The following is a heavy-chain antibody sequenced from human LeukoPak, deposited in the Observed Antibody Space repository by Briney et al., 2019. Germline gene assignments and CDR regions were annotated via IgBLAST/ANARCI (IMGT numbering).Heavy chain of an antibody. Sequence: SETLSLTCTVSSYSISSGYYWGWIRQPPGKGLEWIGSVYHSGSTYYNPSLKSRVTMSVDTSKNQFSLKLSSVTAADTAVYYCARDMRSSGYFAYFDYWGQGTLVTVSS. CDR1: SYSISSGYY. J-gene: IGHJ4*02. CDR3: ARDMRSSGYFAYFDY. V-gene: IGHV4-38-2*02. CDR2: VYHSGST. D-gene: IGHD3-22*01.